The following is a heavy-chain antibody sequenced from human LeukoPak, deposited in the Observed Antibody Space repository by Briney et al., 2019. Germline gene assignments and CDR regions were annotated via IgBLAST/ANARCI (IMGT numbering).Heavy chain of an antibody. CDR3: ARNFGVVIDFDY. Sequence: KPSETLSLTCAVYGGSFSGYYWSWIRQPPGKGLEWIGEINHSGSTNYNPSLKSRVTISVDTSKNQFSLKLSSMTAADTAVYYCARNFGVVIDFDYWGQGTLVTVSS. J-gene: IGHJ4*02. V-gene: IGHV4-34*01. D-gene: IGHD3-3*01. CDR1: GGSFSGYY. CDR2: INHSGST.